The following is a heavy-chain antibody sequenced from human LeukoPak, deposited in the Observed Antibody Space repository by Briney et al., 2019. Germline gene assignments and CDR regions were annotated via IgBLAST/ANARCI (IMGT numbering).Heavy chain of an antibody. V-gene: IGHV4-39*07. CDR2: IYYSGST. CDR1: GGSISSSSYY. J-gene: IGHJ6*03. D-gene: IGHD3-10*01. CDR3: ARAVGSGSFQTYYYYMDV. Sequence: SETLSLTCTVSGGSISSSSYYWGWIRQPPGKGLEWIGSIYYSGSTYYNPSLKSRVIISIDTSKNQFSLKLSSVTAADTAVYYCARAVGSGSFQTYYYYMDVWGKGTTVTISS.